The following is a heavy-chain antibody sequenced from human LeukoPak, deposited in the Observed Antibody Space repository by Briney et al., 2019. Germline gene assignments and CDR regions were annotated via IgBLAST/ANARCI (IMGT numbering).Heavy chain of an antibody. Sequence: GGSLRLSCAASEFTFSSYSMNWVRQAPGKGLEWVSSISSSSSYIYYADSVKGRFTISRDNAKNSLYLQMNSLRAEDTAVYYCARERYDILTGPFFDYWGQGTLVTVSS. V-gene: IGHV3-21*01. CDR3: ARERYDILTGPFFDY. CDR1: EFTFSSYS. CDR2: ISSSSSYI. J-gene: IGHJ4*02. D-gene: IGHD3-9*01.